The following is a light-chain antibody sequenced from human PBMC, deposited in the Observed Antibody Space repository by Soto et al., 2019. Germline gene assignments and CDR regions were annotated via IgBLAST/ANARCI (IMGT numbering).Light chain of an antibody. CDR3: SSYAGSTTYVV. J-gene: IGLJ2*01. Sequence: QSALTQPASVSGSPGQSITISCTGTSSDVGSYNLVSWYQQHPGKAPKLTIYEDTKRPSGVSNRFSGSKSGNTASLTISGLQAEDEADYYCSSYAGSTTYVVFGGGTKLTVL. CDR2: EDT. CDR1: SSDVGSYNL. V-gene: IGLV2-23*01.